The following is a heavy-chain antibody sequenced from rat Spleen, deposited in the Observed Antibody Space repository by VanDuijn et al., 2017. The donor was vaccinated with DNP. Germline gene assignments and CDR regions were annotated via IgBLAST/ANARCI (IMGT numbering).Heavy chain of an antibody. J-gene: IGHJ3*01. CDR1: GFSLTRFN. Sequence: QVQLKESGPGLVQPSETLSLTCTVSGFSLTRFNIHWVRQQSGKSLEWIGAIWSGGSTDYNSALKSRLSISRDTSKSQVLLKMNSLQTEDTAMYFCARLVGFGPAYWGQGTLVTVSS. V-gene: IGHV2-15*01. CDR3: ARLVGFGPAY. CDR2: IWSGGST. D-gene: IGHD1-12*02.